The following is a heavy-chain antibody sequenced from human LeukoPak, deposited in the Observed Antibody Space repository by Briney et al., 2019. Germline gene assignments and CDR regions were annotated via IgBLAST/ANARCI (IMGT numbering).Heavy chain of an antibody. D-gene: IGHD4-17*01. CDR3: ARLTVATFDY. V-gene: IGHV4-59*01. J-gene: IGHJ4*02. Sequence: PSETLSLTCTVSGGSISSYYWSWIRQPPGKGLEWIGYIYYSGSTNYNPSLKSRVTISVDTSKNQFSLKLSSVTAADTAVYYCARLTVATFDYWGQGTLVTVSS. CDR2: IYYSGST. CDR1: GGSISSYY.